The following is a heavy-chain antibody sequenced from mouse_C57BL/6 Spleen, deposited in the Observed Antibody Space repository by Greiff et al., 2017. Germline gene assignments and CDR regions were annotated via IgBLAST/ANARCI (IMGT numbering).Heavy chain of an antibody. D-gene: IGHD1-1*01. CDR2: IYPGDGDT. CDR1: GYAFSSSW. Sequence: QVQLQQSGPELVKPGASVKISCKASGYAFSSSWMNWVKQRPGKGLEWIGRIYPGDGDTNYNGKFKGKATLTADKSSSTAYMQLSSLTSEDSAVYFCARGTVVPFDYWGQGTTLTVSS. CDR3: ARGTVVPFDY. V-gene: IGHV1-82*01. J-gene: IGHJ2*01.